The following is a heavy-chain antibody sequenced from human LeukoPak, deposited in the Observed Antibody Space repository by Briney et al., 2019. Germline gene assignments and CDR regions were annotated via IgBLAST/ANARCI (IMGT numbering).Heavy chain of an antibody. V-gene: IGHV4-34*01. J-gene: IGHJ4*02. Sequence: PSETLSLTCAVYGGSFSGYYWSWIRQPPGKGLEWIGEINHSGSTNYNPSLKSRVTISVDTSKNQFSLKLSSVTAADTAVYYCARAGWSFLFDWLSFGYWGQGTLVTVSS. CDR1: GGSFSGYY. D-gene: IGHD3-9*01. CDR2: INHSGST. CDR3: ARAGWSFLFDWLSFGY.